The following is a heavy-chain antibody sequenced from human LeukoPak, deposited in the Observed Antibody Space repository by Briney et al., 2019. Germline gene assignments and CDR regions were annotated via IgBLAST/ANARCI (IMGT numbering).Heavy chain of an antibody. Sequence: PGGSLRLSCGVSGFTFSSYDMNWVRQAPGKGREWISYISHSGTMIKYADSVQGRFTISRDNGKNSVYLQMNSLRLEDTGVYYCARAPFRNWVQLWPYFDNWGQGTLVSVSS. V-gene: IGHV3-48*03. J-gene: IGHJ4*02. CDR1: GFTFSSYD. CDR3: ARAPFRNWVQLWPYFDN. D-gene: IGHD5-18*01. CDR2: ISHSGTMI.